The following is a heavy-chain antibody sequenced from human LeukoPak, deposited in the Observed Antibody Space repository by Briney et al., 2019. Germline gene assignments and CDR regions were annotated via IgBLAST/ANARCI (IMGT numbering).Heavy chain of an antibody. CDR2: IYTSGST. D-gene: IGHD3-3*01. V-gene: IGHV4-4*09. Sequence: SETLSFTGTGSGGSISSFYWSWIRQPPGKGLEWIGYIYTSGSTNYNTSLSSRVTISVDTSKNEFSLMLSSVTAADTAVYYCARQGVVTYYYMDVWGKGTTATVSS. J-gene: IGHJ6*03. CDR1: GGSISSFY. CDR3: ARQGVVTYYYMDV.